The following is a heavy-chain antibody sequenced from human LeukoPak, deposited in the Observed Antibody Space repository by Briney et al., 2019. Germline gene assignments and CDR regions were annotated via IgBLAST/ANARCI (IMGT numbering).Heavy chain of an antibody. D-gene: IGHD3-22*01. CDR3: ARPYDSSGSLLSD. Sequence: GGSLRLSCAASGFTFSSYWMSWVRQAPGKGLEWVANIKQDGSEKYYVDSVKGRFTISRDNAKNSLYLQMNSLRAEDPAVYYCARPYDSSGSLLSDWGQGTLVTVSS. CDR2: IKQDGSEK. V-gene: IGHV3-7*01. CDR1: GFTFSSYW. J-gene: IGHJ4*02.